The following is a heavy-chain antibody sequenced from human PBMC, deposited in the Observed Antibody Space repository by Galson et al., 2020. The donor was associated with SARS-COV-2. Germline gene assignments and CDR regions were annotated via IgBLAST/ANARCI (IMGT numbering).Heavy chain of an antibody. J-gene: IGHJ4*02. Sequence: GGSLRLSCAASGFSFSSYAMSWVRQAPGKGLECVSDISDNGGDTNYADSVKGRFTISRDNSKSTLYLQMNSLRAEDTAVYYCAKEVGYCSSATCYRLRSLDYWGQGTLVTVSS. V-gene: IGHV3-23*01. CDR2: ISDNGGDT. CDR3: AKEVGYCSSATCYRLRSLDY. CDR1: GFSFSSYA. D-gene: IGHD2-2*01.